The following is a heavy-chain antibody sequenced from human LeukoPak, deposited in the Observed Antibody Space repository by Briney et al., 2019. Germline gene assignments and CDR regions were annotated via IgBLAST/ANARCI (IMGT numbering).Heavy chain of an antibody. CDR1: GFTVSSNY. V-gene: IGHV3-53*01. D-gene: IGHD6-13*01. J-gene: IGHJ4*02. CDR3: AKRLRGSSSWSYYFDY. CDR2: IYDIGSA. Sequence: GGSLRLSCAASGFTVSSNYMSWVRQAPGTGLEWVSIIYDIGSAYYADSVKGRFTISRDNSKNTLYLQMNSLRAEDTAVYYCAKRLRGSSSWSYYFDYWGQGTLVTVSS.